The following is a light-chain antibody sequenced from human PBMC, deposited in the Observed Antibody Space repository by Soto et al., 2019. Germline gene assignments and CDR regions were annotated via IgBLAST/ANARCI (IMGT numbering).Light chain of an antibody. CDR3: QQYGDSPWA. Sequence: ETVMTQSPATLSVSPGERATLSCRASQSVYSSLAWFQQKPGQAPRLLISGIFRRATGIPDRFSGSGSGTDFTLTISRLEPEDFAMYYCQQYGDSPWAFGQGTKVDIK. CDR2: GIF. J-gene: IGKJ1*01. V-gene: IGKV3-20*01. CDR1: QSVYSS.